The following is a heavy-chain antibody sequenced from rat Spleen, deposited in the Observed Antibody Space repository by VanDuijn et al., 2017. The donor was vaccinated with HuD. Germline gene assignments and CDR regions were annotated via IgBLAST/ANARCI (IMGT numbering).Heavy chain of an antibody. CDR2: ISYDGGST. Sequence: EVQLVASGGGLVQPGRSLKLSCAASGFTFSNYDMAWVRQAPQAGLEWVATISYDGGSTNYPDPVKGRFTISRDNAKSTLYLQMNSLRSEDTATYYCTRDRITTTDVMDAWGQGASVTVSS. V-gene: IGHV5-7*01. J-gene: IGHJ4*01. D-gene: IGHD1-10*01. CDR1: GFTFSNYD. CDR3: TRDRITTTDVMDA.